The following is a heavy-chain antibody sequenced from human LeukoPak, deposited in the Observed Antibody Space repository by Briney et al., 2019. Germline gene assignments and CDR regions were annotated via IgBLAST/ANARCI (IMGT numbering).Heavy chain of an antibody. CDR1: GCTFTDYY. J-gene: IGHJ1*01. V-gene: IGHV1-69-2*01. Sequence: ASVKVSCKVSGCTFTDYYMHWVQQAPGKGLEWMGLVDPEDGETIYAEKFQGRVTITADTSTDTAYMELSSLRSEDTAVYYCATPPRYSTLEYFQHWGQGTLVTVSS. D-gene: IGHD6-13*01. CDR2: VDPEDGET. CDR3: ATPPRYSTLEYFQH.